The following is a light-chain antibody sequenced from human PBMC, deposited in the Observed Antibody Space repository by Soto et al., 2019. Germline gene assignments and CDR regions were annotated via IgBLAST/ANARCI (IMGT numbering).Light chain of an antibody. CDR2: EVS. CDR3: NSRGGSRPYYV. Sequence: QSVLTQPASVSGSPGRSITISCTGTSSDIGAYNSVSWYQQYPGRAPKLMIYEVSNRPSGVSARFSASKSGNTASLTISGLQAEDEADYYCNSRGGSRPYYVFGTGTKATVL. CDR1: SSDIGAYNS. J-gene: IGLJ1*01. V-gene: IGLV2-14*01.